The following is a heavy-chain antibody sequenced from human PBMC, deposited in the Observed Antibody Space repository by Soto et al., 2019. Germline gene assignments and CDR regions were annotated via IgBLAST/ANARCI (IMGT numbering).Heavy chain of an antibody. CDR3: TTDDPINRS. Sequence: GSLRLSGAAAGFSLSNAWMGWVRQAPGKGLEWVGRIKSRTNGGTTDYAAPVKGRFTISRDDSKKTRYLQMNSLRTEDTAVYYCTTDDPINRSWGQGTLVTVSS. J-gene: IGHJ5*02. CDR2: IKSRTNGGTT. V-gene: IGHV3-15*01. CDR1: GFSLSNAW.